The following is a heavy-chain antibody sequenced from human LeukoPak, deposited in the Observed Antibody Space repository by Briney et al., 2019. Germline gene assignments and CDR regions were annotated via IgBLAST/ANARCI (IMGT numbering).Heavy chain of an antibody. CDR2: ISYDGSNK. J-gene: IGHJ5*02. V-gene: IGHV3-30*03. D-gene: IGHD6-19*01. CDR3: ARPYSSGWNTYLHNWFDP. Sequence: GGSLRLSCAASGFTFSSYGMHWVRQAPGKGLEWVAVISYDGSNKYYADSVKGRFTISRDNSKNTLYLQMNSLRSDDTAVYYCARPYSSGWNTYLHNWFDPWGQGTLVTVSS. CDR1: GFTFSSYG.